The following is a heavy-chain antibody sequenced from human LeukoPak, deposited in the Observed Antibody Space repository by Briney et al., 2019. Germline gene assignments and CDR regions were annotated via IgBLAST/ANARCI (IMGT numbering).Heavy chain of an antibody. CDR1: GYTFTGYY. J-gene: IGHJ4*02. V-gene: IGHV1-2*02. Sequence: APVKVSCKASGYTFTGYYMHWVRQAPGQGLEWMGWINPNSGGTNYAQKFQGRVTMTRDTSISTAYMELSRLRSDDTAVYYCAREEVGATGFDYWGQGTLVTVSS. CDR3: AREEVGATGFDY. CDR2: INPNSGGT. D-gene: IGHD1-26*01.